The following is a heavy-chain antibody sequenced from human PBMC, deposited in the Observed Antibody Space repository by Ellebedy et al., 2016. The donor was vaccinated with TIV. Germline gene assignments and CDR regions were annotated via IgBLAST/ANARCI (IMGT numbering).Heavy chain of an antibody. CDR1: GFTFSSYG. CDR3: AKDAGWRNFDY. Sequence: GGSLRLXCAASGFTFSSYGMHWVRQAPGKGLEWVAVISYDGSNKYYADSVKGRFTISRDNSKNTLYLQMNSLRAEDTAVYYCAKDAGWRNFDYWGQGTLVTVSS. D-gene: IGHD6-19*01. V-gene: IGHV3-30*18. J-gene: IGHJ4*02. CDR2: ISYDGSNK.